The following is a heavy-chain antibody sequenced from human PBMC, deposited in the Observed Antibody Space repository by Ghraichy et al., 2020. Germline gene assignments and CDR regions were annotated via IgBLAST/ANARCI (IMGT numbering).Heavy chain of an antibody. CDR3: ARKRGSYLFDY. Sequence: ASVKVSCKASGYTFTGYYMHWVRQAPGQGLEWMGRINPNSGGTNYAQKFQGKDTMTRDTSISTAYMELSRLRSDDTAVYYCARKRGSYLFDYWGQGTLVTVSS. CDR2: INPNSGGT. J-gene: IGHJ4*02. D-gene: IGHD3-16*02. CDR1: GYTFTGYY. V-gene: IGHV1-2*06.